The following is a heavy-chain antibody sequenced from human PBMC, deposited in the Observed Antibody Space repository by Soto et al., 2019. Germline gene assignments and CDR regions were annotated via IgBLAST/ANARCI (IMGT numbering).Heavy chain of an antibody. Sequence: GGSLRLSCAASGFTFSNAWMNWVRQAPGKGLEWVGRIKSKTDGGTTDYAAPVKGRFTISRDDSKNTLYLQMNSLKTEDTAVYYCTTDDAAAGYYYYGMDVWGQGTTVTVSS. D-gene: IGHD6-13*01. CDR1: GFTFSNAW. J-gene: IGHJ6*02. V-gene: IGHV3-15*07. CDR2: IKSKTDGGTT. CDR3: TTDDAAAGYYYYGMDV.